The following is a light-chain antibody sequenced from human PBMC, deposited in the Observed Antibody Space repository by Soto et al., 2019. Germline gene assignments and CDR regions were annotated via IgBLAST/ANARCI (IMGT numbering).Light chain of an antibody. V-gene: IGKV1-12*01. CDR1: QDVGKW. J-gene: IGKJ4*01. CDR3: QQLNSYPLT. Sequence: DIQMTQSPSSVSASVGDRVTITCRASQDVGKWLAWYQQKPGKAPTLLIHGASSLQSGVPSRYSGSGSGTEFTLTISSLQPEDFATYYCQQLNSYPLTFGGGTKVDIK. CDR2: GAS.